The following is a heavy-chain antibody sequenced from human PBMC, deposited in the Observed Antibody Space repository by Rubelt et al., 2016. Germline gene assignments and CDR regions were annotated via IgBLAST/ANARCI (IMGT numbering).Heavy chain of an antibody. CDR3: ARLTGIYLIDY. CDR2: IKKVGSEK. Sequence: EVQLVESGGDLVQPGGSLRLSCAASGFTFSQSWMNWVRQAPGKGLEWVANIKKVGSEKNYVDSVKGRFTISRDNAKNSLYLQMGSLGAEDTAVYYCARLTGIYLIDYWGQGTLVTVSS. CDR1: GFTFSQSW. J-gene: IGHJ4*02. D-gene: IGHD1-26*01. V-gene: IGHV3-7*01.